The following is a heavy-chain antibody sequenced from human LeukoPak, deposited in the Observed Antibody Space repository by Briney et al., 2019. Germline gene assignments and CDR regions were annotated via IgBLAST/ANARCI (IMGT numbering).Heavy chain of an antibody. CDR1: GFTFSSYA. V-gene: IGHV3-23*01. Sequence: GGSLRLSCAASGFTFSSYAMSWVRQAPGKGLEWVSAVSASGPNTYYADSVKGRFTVSRDNSKNTLYLQMSSLRADDTAVYYCARGRGSSRYYFDYWGRGTLVTVSS. CDR2: VSASGPNT. CDR3: ARGRGSSRYYFDY. J-gene: IGHJ4*02. D-gene: IGHD1-26*01.